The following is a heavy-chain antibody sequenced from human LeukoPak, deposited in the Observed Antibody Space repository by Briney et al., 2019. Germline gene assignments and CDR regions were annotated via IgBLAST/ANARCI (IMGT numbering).Heavy chain of an antibody. CDR3: ARLYDSSGYSFDY. J-gene: IGHJ4*02. Sequence: GGSLRLSCAASGFTFSSYGMHWVRQAPGKGLEWVAVISYDGSNKYYADSVKGRFTISRDNSKNTLYLQMNSLRAEDTAVYYCARLYDSSGYSFDYWGQGTLVTVSS. V-gene: IGHV3-30*03. CDR2: ISYDGSNK. CDR1: GFTFSSYG. D-gene: IGHD3-22*01.